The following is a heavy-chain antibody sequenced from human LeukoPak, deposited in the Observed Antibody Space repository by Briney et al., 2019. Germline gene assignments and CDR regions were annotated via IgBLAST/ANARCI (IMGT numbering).Heavy chain of an antibody. V-gene: IGHV1-69*05. D-gene: IGHD6-19*01. CDR3: AKDIVAGTGWFDP. J-gene: IGHJ5*02. Sequence: SVKVSCKASGGTFSSYAISWVRQAPGQGLEWMGGIIPIFGTANYAQKFQGRVTITTDESTSTAYMELSSLRSDDTAVYYCAKDIVAGTGWFDPWGQGTLVTVSA. CDR1: GGTFSSYA. CDR2: IIPIFGTA.